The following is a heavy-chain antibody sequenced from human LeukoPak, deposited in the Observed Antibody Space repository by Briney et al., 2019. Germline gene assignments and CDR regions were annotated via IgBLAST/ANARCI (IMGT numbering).Heavy chain of an antibody. V-gene: IGHV5-10-1*01. D-gene: IGHD3-3*01. CDR2: IDPSDSYT. J-gene: IGHJ4*02. CDR1: GHSFTSYW. Sequence: GESLKISCKGSGHSFTSYWISWVRQMPGKGLEWMGRIDPSDSYTNYSPSFQGHVTISADKSISTAYLQWSSLKASDTAMYYCARHVPLRFLEGPLDYWGQGTLVTVSS. CDR3: ARHVPLRFLEGPLDY.